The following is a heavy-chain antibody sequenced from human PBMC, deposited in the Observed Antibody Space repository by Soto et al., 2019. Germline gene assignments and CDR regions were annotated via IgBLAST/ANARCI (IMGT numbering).Heavy chain of an antibody. J-gene: IGHJ4*02. Sequence: QVQLVQSGAEVKKPGASVKVSCKASDYTFTSYGIIWVRQAPGQGLEWIGWISVYNGNTNYAQKFRGSVTMTTDISTTTAYMEMRSLRSDDTAVYYCARSGSSWNLREFDYWGQGTLVTVSS. CDR3: ARSGSSWNLREFDY. V-gene: IGHV1-18*01. CDR2: ISVYNGNT. CDR1: DYTFTSYG. D-gene: IGHD6-13*01.